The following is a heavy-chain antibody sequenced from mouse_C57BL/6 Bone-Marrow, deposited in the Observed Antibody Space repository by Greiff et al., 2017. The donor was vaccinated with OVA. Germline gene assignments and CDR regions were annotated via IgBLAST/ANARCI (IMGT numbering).Heavy chain of an antibody. D-gene: IGHD1-1*01. CDR1: GNTSTNNW. CDR3: AIGGSSSFYYAMDY. V-gene: IGHV1-74*01. J-gene: IGHJ4*01. Sequence: QVQLQQPGAELVKPGASVKVSCKASGNTSTNNWMHWVKQRLGQGLEWFGRIHLSDSDTNYNQKFKGKATLTVDKSSSTAYMQLSSLTSEDSAVYYCAIGGSSSFYYAMDYWGQGTSVTVSS. CDR2: IHLSDSDT.